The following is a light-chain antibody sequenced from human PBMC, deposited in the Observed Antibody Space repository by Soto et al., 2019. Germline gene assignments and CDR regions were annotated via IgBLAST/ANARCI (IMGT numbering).Light chain of an antibody. CDR2: AAS. CDR3: QQLNSYPLT. Sequence: IQLTQSPSSLSASVGGRVTITCRASQGISSYLAWYQQKPGKAPKLQIYAASTLQSGVPSRFSGSGSGTDFTLTIYSLQHEDFATYYCQQLNSYPLTFGGGTKVEIK. J-gene: IGKJ4*02. V-gene: IGKV1-9*01. CDR1: QGISSY.